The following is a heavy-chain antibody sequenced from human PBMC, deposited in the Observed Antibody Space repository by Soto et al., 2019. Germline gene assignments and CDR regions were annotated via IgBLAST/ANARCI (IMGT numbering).Heavy chain of an antibody. CDR3: ARGRALRYTPKGMGYNWFDP. CDR2: INHSGST. J-gene: IGHJ5*02. V-gene: IGHV4-34*01. Sequence: SETLSLTCAVYGGSFSGYYWSWIRQPPGKGLEWIGEINHSGSTNYNPSLKSRVTISVDTSKNQFSLKLSSVTAADTAVYYCARGRALRYTPKGMGYNWFDPWGQGTLVTVSS. CDR1: GGSFSGYY. D-gene: IGHD3-9*01.